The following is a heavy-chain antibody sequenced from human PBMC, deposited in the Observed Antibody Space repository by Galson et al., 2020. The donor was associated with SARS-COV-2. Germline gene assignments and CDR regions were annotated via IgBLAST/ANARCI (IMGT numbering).Heavy chain of an antibody. CDR3: ARVMSGSYYGAFDY. D-gene: IGHD1-26*01. V-gene: IGHV3-30-3*01. CDR1: GFTFSSYA. J-gene: IGHJ4*02. CDR2: ISYDGSNK. Sequence: GESLKISCAASGFTFSSYAMHWVRQAPGKGLEWVAVISYDGSNKYYADSVKGRFTISRDNSKNTLYLQMNSLRAEDTAVYYCARVMSGSYYGAFDYWGQGTLVTVSS.